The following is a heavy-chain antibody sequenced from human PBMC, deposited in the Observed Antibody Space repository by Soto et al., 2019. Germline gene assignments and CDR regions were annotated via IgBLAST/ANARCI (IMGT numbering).Heavy chain of an antibody. CDR1: GFTFSSYG. D-gene: IGHD1-26*01. Sequence: QVPLVESGGGVVQPGRSLRPSCAASGFTFSSYGMHWVRQAPGKGLEWVTVISYDGSNKYYADSVKGRFTISRDNSKNTLYLQMNSLRAEDTAVYYCAKAVYSGSYFDYWGQGTLVTVSS. V-gene: IGHV3-30*18. CDR2: ISYDGSNK. CDR3: AKAVYSGSYFDY. J-gene: IGHJ4*02.